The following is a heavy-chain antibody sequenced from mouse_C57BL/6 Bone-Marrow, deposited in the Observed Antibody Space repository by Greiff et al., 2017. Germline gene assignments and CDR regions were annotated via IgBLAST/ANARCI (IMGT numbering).Heavy chain of an antibody. CDR2: IDPENGDT. CDR1: GFNIKDDY. V-gene: IGHV14-4*01. J-gene: IGHJ2*01. CDR3: TTYLYSPFDY. D-gene: IGHD2-12*01. Sequence: EVQRVESGAELVRPGASVKLSCTASGFNIKDDYMHWVKQRPEQGLEWIGWIDPENGDTEYASKFQGKATITADTSSNTAYLQLSSLTSEDTAVYYCTTYLYSPFDYGGQGTTLTVSS.